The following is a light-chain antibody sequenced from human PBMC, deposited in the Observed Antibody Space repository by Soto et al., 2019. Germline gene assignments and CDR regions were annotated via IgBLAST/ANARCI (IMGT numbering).Light chain of an antibody. CDR1: QSVSIN. CDR3: QHYNDWLIT. Sequence: EIVMTQSPATLSVSPGERATLSCRASQSVSINLAWYQQKPGQAPRLLIYGASARATDVPARFSGSGSGTEFTLTISSLQSEDYVVYYCQHYNDWLITFGQGTRLEI. CDR2: GAS. J-gene: IGKJ5*01. V-gene: IGKV3-15*01.